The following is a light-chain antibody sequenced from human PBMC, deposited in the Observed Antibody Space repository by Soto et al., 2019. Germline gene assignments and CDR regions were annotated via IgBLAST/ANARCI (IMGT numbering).Light chain of an antibody. Sequence: DIQMTQSPSSLSASVGDRVTITCQASQDISNYLNWYQQKPGKAPKLLIYDASNLETGVPSRFSGSGSGTDFTFTISSLQPEDIATYYCQQFNSYKITFGQGTRLEIK. V-gene: IGKV1-33*01. J-gene: IGKJ5*01. CDR2: DAS. CDR3: QQFNSYKIT. CDR1: QDISNY.